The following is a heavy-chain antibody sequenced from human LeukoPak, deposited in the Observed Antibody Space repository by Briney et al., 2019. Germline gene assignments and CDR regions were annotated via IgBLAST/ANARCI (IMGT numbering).Heavy chain of an antibody. CDR3: ARDRYYGSGSYGNYYAMDV. J-gene: IGHJ6*02. D-gene: IGHD3-10*01. CDR2: VYSGGST. CDR1: GFTVSSNY. Sequence: GGSLRLSCAASGFTVSSNYMSWVRQAPGKGLGWVSVVYSGGSTYYADSVKGRFTISRDKSKNTMYLQMNSLRPEDTALYYRARDRYYGSGSYGNYYAMDVWGQGATVTVSS. V-gene: IGHV3-66*01.